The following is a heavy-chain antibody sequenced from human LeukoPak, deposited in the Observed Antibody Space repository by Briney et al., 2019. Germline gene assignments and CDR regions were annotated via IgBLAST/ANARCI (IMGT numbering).Heavy chain of an antibody. J-gene: IGHJ4*02. Sequence: PGGSLRLSCAASGFTFNNYAMSWVRQAPGKGLEWVSIISGGAGSTYYADLLKGRFTISRDNSKNTLYLQMNSLRAEDTAMYYCARGMGASTYYFDCWGQGTLVTVSS. CDR2: ISGGAGST. CDR1: GFTFNNYA. D-gene: IGHD3-16*01. CDR3: ARGMGASTYYFDC. V-gene: IGHV3-23*01.